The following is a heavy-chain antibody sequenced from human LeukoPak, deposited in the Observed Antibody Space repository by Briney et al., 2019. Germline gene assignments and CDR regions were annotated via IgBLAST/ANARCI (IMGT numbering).Heavy chain of an antibody. J-gene: IGHJ4*02. Sequence: GGSLRLSCAASGVTVSSNYMTWVRQARGQGLEWVSVIYSASSTDYADSVKGRFTISRDDSKNTLYLQMHSLRAEDTAVYYCARGLYYLDYWGQGTLVTVSS. CDR1: GVTVSSNY. CDR2: IYSASST. CDR3: ARGLYYLDY. V-gene: IGHV3-53*01.